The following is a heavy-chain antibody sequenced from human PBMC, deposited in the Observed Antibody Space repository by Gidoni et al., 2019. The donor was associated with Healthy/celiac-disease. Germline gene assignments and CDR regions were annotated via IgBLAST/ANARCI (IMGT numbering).Heavy chain of an antibody. Sequence: EVQLVESEGGWVQPGRSLSLSCAAHGFTFDDYAMHWVRQATGQGLEWVSVISWNSGSIGYVDSVKGRFTISRDNAKNSLYLQMNSLRAEDTALYYCAKDIGPYYGMDVWGQGTTVTVSS. V-gene: IGHV3-9*01. CDR1: GFTFDDYA. CDR3: AKDIGPYYGMDV. CDR2: ISWNSGSI. J-gene: IGHJ6*02.